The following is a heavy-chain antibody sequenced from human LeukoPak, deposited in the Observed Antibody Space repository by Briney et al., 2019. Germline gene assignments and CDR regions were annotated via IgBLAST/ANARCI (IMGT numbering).Heavy chain of an antibody. J-gene: IGHJ3*02. CDR2: IYHSGST. CDR3: ARTIFGVVNNAFDI. V-gene: IGHV4-30-2*01. Sequence: SETLSLTCTVSGGSISSSSYYWSWIRQPPGKGLEWIGYIYHSGSTYYNPSLKSRVTISVDRSKNQFSLKLSSVTAADTAVYYCARTIFGVVNNAFDIWGQGTMVTVSS. D-gene: IGHD3-3*01. CDR1: GGSISSSSYY.